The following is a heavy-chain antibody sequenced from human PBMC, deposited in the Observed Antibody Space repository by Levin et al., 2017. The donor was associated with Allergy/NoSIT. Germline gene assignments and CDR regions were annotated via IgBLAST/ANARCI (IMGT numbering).Heavy chain of an antibody. CDR2: IHYSGST. CDR3: ARVGSSGWTRLGTFDI. J-gene: IGHJ3*02. Sequence: SQTLSLTCTVSGGSISSGGYYWRWIRQHPGKGLEWVGYIHYSGSTYYSPSLKSRLTISVDTSNNQFSLMLTSVTAADTAVYYCARVGSSGWTRLGTFDIWGQGTMVTVSS. CDR1: GGSISSGGYY. D-gene: IGHD6-19*01. V-gene: IGHV4-31*03.